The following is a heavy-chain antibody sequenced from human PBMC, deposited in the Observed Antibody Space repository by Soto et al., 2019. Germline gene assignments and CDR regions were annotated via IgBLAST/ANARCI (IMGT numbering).Heavy chain of an antibody. V-gene: IGHV4-31*03. Sequence: SETLSLTCTVSGGSISSGGYYWSWIRQHPGKGLEWIGYIYYSGSTYYNPSLKSRVTISVDTSKNQFSLKLSSVTAADTAVYYCARYFKTGFIFDYWGQGTLVTVSS. D-gene: IGHD3-9*01. CDR1: GGSISSGGYY. CDR2: IYYSGST. CDR3: ARYFKTGFIFDY. J-gene: IGHJ4*02.